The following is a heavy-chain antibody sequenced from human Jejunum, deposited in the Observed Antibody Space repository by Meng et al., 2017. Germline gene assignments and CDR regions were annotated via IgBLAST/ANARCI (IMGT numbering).Heavy chain of an antibody. CDR2: IYYSGST. D-gene: IGHD3-9*01. CDR1: NDSISTGGYY. V-gene: IGHV4-31*03. Sequence: LRLSCTVSNDSISTGGYYWSWIRQHPGEGLEWIGNIYYSGSTYYNPSLTSRVSISVDTSEKQFSLTLRSVTAADTAVYYCARRQVTYFDFLTGLNHYYYAVDVWGQGTTVTVSS. CDR3: ARRQVTYFDFLTGLNHYYYAVDV. J-gene: IGHJ6*02.